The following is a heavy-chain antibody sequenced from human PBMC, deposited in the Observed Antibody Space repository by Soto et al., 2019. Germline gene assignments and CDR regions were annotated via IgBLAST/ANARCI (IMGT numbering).Heavy chain of an antibody. V-gene: IGHV4-31*11. Sequence: QVQLQESGPGLVKPSQTLSLTCAVSGVSVSSGGHYWSWIRQHPGGGLEWIGYIYYSGTTYYNPSLKSRVNISIDTSKNHFSLKLNSVTAADTAVYYCAKSGIVGGQGTLVTVSS. CDR1: GVSVSSGGHY. CDR2: IYYSGTT. CDR3: AKSGIV. J-gene: IGHJ4*02. D-gene: IGHD1-26*01.